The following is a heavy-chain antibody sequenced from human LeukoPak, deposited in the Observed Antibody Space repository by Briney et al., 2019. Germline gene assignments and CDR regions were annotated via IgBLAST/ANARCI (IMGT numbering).Heavy chain of an antibody. J-gene: IGHJ4*02. CDR2: IYSDGDT. D-gene: IGHD6-25*01. Sequence: GGSLRLSCAASGFAVFSNYMNWVRQASGKGLEWVSVIYSDGDTSYADSVKGRFTISRDISKNTLYLQMNSLRAEDTAVYYCATPSGGYWGQGTLVTVSS. V-gene: IGHV3-66*01. CDR3: ATPSGGY. CDR1: GFAVFSNY.